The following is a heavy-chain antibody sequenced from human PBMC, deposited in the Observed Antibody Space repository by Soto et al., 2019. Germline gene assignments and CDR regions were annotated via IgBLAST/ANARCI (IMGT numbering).Heavy chain of an antibody. V-gene: IGHV1-46*01. CDR2: INPSGGST. CDR3: ARSGYSYGYALGYYFDY. Sequence: GASVKVSCKASGYTFTSYYMHWVRQAPGQGLEWMGIINPSGGSTSYAQKFQGRVTMTRDTSTSTVYMELSSLRSEDTAVYYCARSGYSYGYALGYYFDYWGQGTLVTVSS. CDR1: GYTFTSYY. J-gene: IGHJ4*02. D-gene: IGHD5-18*01.